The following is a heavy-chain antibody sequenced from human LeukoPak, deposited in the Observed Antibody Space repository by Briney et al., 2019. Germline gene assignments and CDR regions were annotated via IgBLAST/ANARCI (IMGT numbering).Heavy chain of an antibody. V-gene: IGHV3-7*01. CDR3: AREGDVSVITYAY. CDR1: GFTFSSFW. CDR2: IKQDGSEK. D-gene: IGHD2-8*01. Sequence: PGRSLRLSCAASGFTFSSFWMNWLRQAPGKGLEWVANIKQDGSEKYYADSVKGRFTISRDNAKNSLFLQMNSLRAEDTAVYYCAREGDVSVITYAYWGQGTLVTVSS. J-gene: IGHJ4*02.